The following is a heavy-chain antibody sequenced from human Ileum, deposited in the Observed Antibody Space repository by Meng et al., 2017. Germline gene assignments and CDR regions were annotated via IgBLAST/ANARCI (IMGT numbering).Heavy chain of an antibody. Sequence: VQLQQWGAGLLKPSETLSLTCAVYGGSFSGYYWSWIRQPPGKGLEWIGEINHSGSTNYNPSLKSRVTISVDTSKNQFSLKLSSVTAADTAVYYCARNYYDSSGEDSNDYWGQGTLVTVSS. CDR1: GGSFSGYY. CDR2: INHSGST. D-gene: IGHD3-22*01. CDR3: ARNYYDSSGEDSNDY. J-gene: IGHJ4*02. V-gene: IGHV4-34*01.